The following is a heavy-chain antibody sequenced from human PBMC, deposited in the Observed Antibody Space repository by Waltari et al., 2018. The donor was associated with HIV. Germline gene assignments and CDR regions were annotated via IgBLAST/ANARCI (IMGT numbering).Heavy chain of an antibody. Sequence: QVQLVQSGAEVKKPGSSVKVSCKASGGTLSSYAISWVRQAPGQGLEWMGRIIPILGIANYAQKFQGRVTITADKSTSTAYMELSSLRSEDTAVYYCARGEWELLYYFDYWGQGTLVTVSS. V-gene: IGHV1-69*04. CDR2: IIPILGIA. J-gene: IGHJ4*02. D-gene: IGHD1-26*01. CDR1: GGTLSSYA. CDR3: ARGEWELLYYFDY.